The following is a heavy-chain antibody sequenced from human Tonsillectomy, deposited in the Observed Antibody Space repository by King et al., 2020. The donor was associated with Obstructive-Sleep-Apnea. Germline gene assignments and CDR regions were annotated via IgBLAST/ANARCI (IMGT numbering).Heavy chain of an antibody. CDR1: GGSISNYY. D-gene: IGHD5-12*01. V-gene: IGHV4-59*08. CDR3: ARHRGGEDSGGYGDYFDF. J-gene: IGHJ4*02. CDR2: MYYSGNT. Sequence: VQLQESGPGLVKPSETLSLTCTVSGGSISNYYWSWIRQPPGKGLEWIGYMYYSGNTNYNPSLKSRVAISADTSKSQFSLRLSSVTAADTAVYYCARHRGGEDSGGYGDYFDFWGQGTLVTVSS.